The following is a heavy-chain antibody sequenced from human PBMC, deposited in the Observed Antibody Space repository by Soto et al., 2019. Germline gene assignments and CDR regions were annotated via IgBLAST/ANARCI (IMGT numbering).Heavy chain of an antibody. J-gene: IGHJ6*02. CDR2: ISYDGSNT. Sequence: GGSLRLSCVASGFSISDYGMEWVRQAPGKGLEWVALISYDGSNTYYAESVKGRFTISRDNSKDTLFLQMTGLKTEDTAVYYCAKGAGDRLSLRMDVSGHGTTVIVYS. CDR1: GFSISDYG. CDR3: AKGAGDRLSLRMDV. V-gene: IGHV3-30*18. D-gene: IGHD1-26*01.